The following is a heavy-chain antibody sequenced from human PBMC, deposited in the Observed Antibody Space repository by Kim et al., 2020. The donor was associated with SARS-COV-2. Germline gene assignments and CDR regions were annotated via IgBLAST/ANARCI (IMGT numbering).Heavy chain of an antibody. CDR3: ARGGAVGATSLDY. CDR2: ISYDGSNK. V-gene: IGHV3-30*04. J-gene: IGHJ4*02. CDR1: GFTFSSYA. D-gene: IGHD1-26*01. Sequence: GGSLRLSCAASGFTFSSYAMHWVRQAPGKGLEWVAVISYDGSNKYYADSVKGRFTISRDNSKNTLYLQMNSLRAEDTAVYYCARGGAVGATSLDYWGQGTLVTVSS.